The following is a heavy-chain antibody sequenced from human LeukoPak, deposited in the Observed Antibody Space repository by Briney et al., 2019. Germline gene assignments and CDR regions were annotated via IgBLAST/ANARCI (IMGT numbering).Heavy chain of an antibody. J-gene: IGHJ3*02. Sequence: QSGGSLRLSCAASGFTFSSFAMSWVRQAPGKGLEWVAVISYDGSNKYYADSVKGRFTISRDNSKNTLYLQMNSLRAEDTAVYYCARGGDPSEPTHDAFDIWGQGTMVTVSS. CDR1: GFTFSSFA. V-gene: IGHV3-30*04. CDR3: ARGGDPSEPTHDAFDI. D-gene: IGHD1-26*01. CDR2: ISYDGSNK.